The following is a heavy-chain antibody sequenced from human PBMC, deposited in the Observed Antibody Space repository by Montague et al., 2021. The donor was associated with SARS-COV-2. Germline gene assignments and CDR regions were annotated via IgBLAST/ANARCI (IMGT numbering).Heavy chain of an antibody. CDR2: IYYSGTT. J-gene: IGHJ3*02. CDR1: GGSISSYSFY. D-gene: IGHD3-22*01. Sequence: SETLSLTCTVSGGSISSYSFYWGWIRQPPGKGLEWIGTIYYSGTTYYNPSLKSRVTISVDTSKDQFSLRLSSVTAADTAVYYCARLPYFYDSTHAFDIWGQGTMVTVSS. V-gene: IGHV4-39*01. CDR3: ARLPYFYDSTHAFDI.